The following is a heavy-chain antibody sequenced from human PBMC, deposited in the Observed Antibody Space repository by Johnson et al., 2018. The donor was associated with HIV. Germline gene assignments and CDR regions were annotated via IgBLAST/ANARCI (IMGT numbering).Heavy chain of an antibody. CDR2: VSYDGSTK. J-gene: IGHJ3*02. CDR1: GFTFTSYA. D-gene: IGHD6-13*01. Sequence: QVQLVESGGGVVQPGRSLRLSCAASGFTFTSYAMHWVRQAPGKGLEWVAVVSYDGSTKYYADSVKGRFTISRDNSKNTLYLQMNSLRAEDTAVYYCAREPSIAAAGGDGAFDIWGRGTMLTVSS. CDR3: AREPSIAAAGGDGAFDI. V-gene: IGHV3-30*04.